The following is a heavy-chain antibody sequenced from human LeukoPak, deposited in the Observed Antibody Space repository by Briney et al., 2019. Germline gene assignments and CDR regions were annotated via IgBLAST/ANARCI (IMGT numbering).Heavy chain of an antibody. J-gene: IGHJ3*02. CDR2: ISGSGGST. CDR1: GFTFSSYA. Sequence: PGGSLRLSCAASGFTFSSYAMSWVRQAPGKGLEWVSAISGSGGSTYYADSVKGRFTISRDNAKNSLYLQMNSLRAEDTAVYYCAREPQLGSILDAFDIWGQGTMVTVSS. V-gene: IGHV3-23*01. CDR3: AREPQLGSILDAFDI. D-gene: IGHD7-27*01.